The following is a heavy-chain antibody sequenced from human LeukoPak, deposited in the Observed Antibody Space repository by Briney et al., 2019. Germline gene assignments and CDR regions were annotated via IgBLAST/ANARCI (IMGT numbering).Heavy chain of an antibody. Sequence: PGGSLRLSCAASGFTFSSYAMSWVRQAPGKGLEWVSAISGSGGSTYYADSVKGRFTISRDNAKNSLYLQMNSLRAEDTAVYYCARDRGRNTAMVEQDYWGQGTLVTASS. D-gene: IGHD5-18*01. CDR1: GFTFSSYA. V-gene: IGHV3-23*01. J-gene: IGHJ4*02. CDR3: ARDRGRNTAMVEQDY. CDR2: ISGSGGST.